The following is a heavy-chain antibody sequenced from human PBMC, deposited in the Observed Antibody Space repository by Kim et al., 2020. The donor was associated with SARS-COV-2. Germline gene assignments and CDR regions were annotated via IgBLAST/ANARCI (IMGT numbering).Heavy chain of an antibody. CDR1: GFTFSSYG. CDR3: ARQHLRDWYFDL. Sequence: GGSLRLSCAASGFTFSSYGMHWVRQAPGKGLEWVAVIWYDGSNKYYADSVKGRFTISRDNSKNTLYLQMNSLRAEDTAVYYCARQHLRDWYFDLWGRGTLVTVSS. V-gene: IGHV3-33*01. CDR2: IWYDGSNK. J-gene: IGHJ2*01.